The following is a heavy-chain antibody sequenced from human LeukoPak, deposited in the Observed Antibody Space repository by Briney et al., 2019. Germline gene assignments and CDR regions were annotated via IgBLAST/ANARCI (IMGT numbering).Heavy chain of an antibody. V-gene: IGHV3-7*01. J-gene: IGHJ4*02. CDR2: MKQDGSEK. CDR1: GFTFSSYW. D-gene: IGHD3-3*01. Sequence: GGSLRLSCAASGFTFSSYWMSWVRQAPGKGLEWVANMKQDGSEKYYVDSVKGRFTISRDNAKNSLYLQMNSLRAEDTAVYYCASRTYYDFWSGYSPFDYWGQGTLVTVSS. CDR3: ASRTYYDFWSGYSPFDY.